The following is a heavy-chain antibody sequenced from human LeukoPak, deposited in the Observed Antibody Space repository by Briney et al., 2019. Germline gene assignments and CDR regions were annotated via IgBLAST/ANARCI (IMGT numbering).Heavy chain of an antibody. J-gene: IGHJ4*02. Sequence: GGSLRLSCSASGFTFSSYAMHWVRQAPGKGLEYVSTISSNGGSTYYADSVKGRFTISRDNSKNTLYLQMNSLRAEDAAVYYCAKDEVDNSWYPDYWGQGTLVTVSS. D-gene: IGHD6-13*01. CDR2: ISSNGGST. V-gene: IGHV3-64*04. CDR3: AKDEVDNSWYPDY. CDR1: GFTFSSYA.